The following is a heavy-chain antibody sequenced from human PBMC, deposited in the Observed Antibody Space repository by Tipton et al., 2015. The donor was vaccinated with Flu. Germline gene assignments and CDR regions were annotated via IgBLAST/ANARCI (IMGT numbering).Heavy chain of an antibody. Sequence: TLSLTCTVPGGSISSSSYYWGWIRQPPGKGLEWIGSIYYSGSTYYNPSLKSRVTISVDTSKNQFSLKLSSVTAADTAVYYCARDQGGYWGQGTLVTVSS. CDR1: GGSISSSSYY. D-gene: IGHD3-16*01. V-gene: IGHV4-39*07. J-gene: IGHJ4*02. CDR2: IYYSGST. CDR3: ARDQGGY.